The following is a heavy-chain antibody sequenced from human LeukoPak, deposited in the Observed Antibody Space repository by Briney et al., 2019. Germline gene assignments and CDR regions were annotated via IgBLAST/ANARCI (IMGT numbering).Heavy chain of an antibody. D-gene: IGHD3-22*01. Sequence: QPGGSLRLSCAASGFTFSSYWMHWVRQAPGKGLVWVSRINSDGSSTSYADSVKGRFSISRDNAKNALYLQMNSLRAEDTAVYYCARKLYYYDSGGSAGYAGWFDPWGQGTLVTVSS. CDR2: INSDGSST. CDR3: ARKLYYYDSGGSAGYAGWFDP. CDR1: GFTFSSYW. J-gene: IGHJ5*02. V-gene: IGHV3-74*01.